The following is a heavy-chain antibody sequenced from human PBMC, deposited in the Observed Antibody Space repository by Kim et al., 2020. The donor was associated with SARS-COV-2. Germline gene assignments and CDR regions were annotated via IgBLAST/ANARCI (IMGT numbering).Heavy chain of an antibody. CDR2: TYYRSKWYN. V-gene: IGHV6-1*01. Sequence: SQTLSLTCAISGDSVSSNSAAWNWIRQSPSRGLEWLGRTYYRSKWYNDYAVSVKSRITINPDTSKNQFSLQLNSVTPEDTAVYYCARAGRRYNWNYEWDYGMDVWGQGTTVTVSS. D-gene: IGHD1-7*01. J-gene: IGHJ6*02. CDR3: ARAGRRYNWNYEWDYGMDV. CDR1: GDSVSSNSAA.